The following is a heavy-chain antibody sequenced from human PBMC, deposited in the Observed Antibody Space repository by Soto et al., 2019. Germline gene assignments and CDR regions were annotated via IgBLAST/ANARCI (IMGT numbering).Heavy chain of an antibody. V-gene: IGHV2-5*01. CDR1: GFSLSTTGVG. J-gene: IGHJ4*02. CDR2: VYWNDDT. CDR3: AHRHFNKVAYFDY. Sequence: QITLKASGLTLVKPPQTLTLTCTVSGFSLSTTGVGVGWIRQPPGKALEWLAIVYWNDDTRYSPSLESRLTIARDASKNQVILIMTNMDPVDTATYYCAHRHFNKVAYFDYWGQGTLVTVSS.